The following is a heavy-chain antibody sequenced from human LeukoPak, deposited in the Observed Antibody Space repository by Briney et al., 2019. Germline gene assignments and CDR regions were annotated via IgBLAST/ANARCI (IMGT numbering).Heavy chain of an antibody. V-gene: IGHV1-69*13. CDR3: ARHLSNYFDSSGYFGCFDP. Sequence: SVKVSCKASGGAFSSYAISWVRQAPGQGLEWMGGIIPIFGTANYAQKFQGRATITADESTSTAYMEQSSLRSEDTAVYYCARHLSNYFDSSGYFGCFDPWGQGTLVTVSS. CDR1: GGAFSSYA. D-gene: IGHD3-22*01. CDR2: IIPIFGTA. J-gene: IGHJ5*02.